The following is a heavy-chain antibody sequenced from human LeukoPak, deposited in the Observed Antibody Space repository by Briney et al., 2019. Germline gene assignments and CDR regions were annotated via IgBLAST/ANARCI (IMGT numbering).Heavy chain of an antibody. V-gene: IGHV1-8*02. CDR2: MNSNSGNT. D-gene: IGHD1-26*01. CDR1: GYTFINHD. J-gene: IGHJ6*02. CDR3: ARRGWELPPSYYYGMDV. Sequence: VASVKVSCKGYGYTFINHDIDWVRQAAGQGLEWMGWMNSNSGNTGYAQKFQGRVTMTRNTSISTAYMELSSLRSEDTAVYYCARRGWELPPSYYYGMDVWGQGTTVTVSS.